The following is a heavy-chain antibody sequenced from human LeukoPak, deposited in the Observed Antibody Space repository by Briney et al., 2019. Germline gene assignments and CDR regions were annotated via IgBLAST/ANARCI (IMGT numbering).Heavy chain of an antibody. CDR2: IHHTGTT. J-gene: IGHJ4*02. D-gene: IGHD2-8*01. V-gene: IGHV4-59*01. CDR3: ARGGGCTTTSCDFDW. CDR1: GNSFSSYF. Sequence: PSETLSLTCTVSGNSFSSYFWNWIRQPPGKGLEWIGYIHHTGTTNYNPSLKSLVAISVDTSKNQFSLKLSSVTAADTAVYFCARGGGCTTTSCDFDWWGQGTPVTVSS.